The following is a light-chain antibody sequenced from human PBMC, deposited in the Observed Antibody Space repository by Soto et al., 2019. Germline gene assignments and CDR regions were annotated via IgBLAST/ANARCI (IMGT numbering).Light chain of an antibody. V-gene: IGLV2-8*01. Sequence: QSVLAQPPSASGSPGQSVTISCTGTSSDVGRYNYVSWYQQHPGKTPKLIIYEVTKRPSGVPDRFSASKSGNKASLTVSGLQAEDEADYYCSSHAGSNSFYVFGTGTKVTVL. J-gene: IGLJ1*01. CDR3: SSHAGSNSFYV. CDR2: EVT. CDR1: SSDVGRYNY.